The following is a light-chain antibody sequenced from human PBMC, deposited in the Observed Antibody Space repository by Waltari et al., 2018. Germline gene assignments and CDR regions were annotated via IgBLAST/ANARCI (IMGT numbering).Light chain of an antibody. J-gene: IGLJ2*01. CDR1: SSDVGGYNY. V-gene: IGLV2-14*01. CDR3: SSYTSSSTLVV. Sequence: QSALTQPASVSGSPGQSITISCTGTSSDVGGYNYVSWYRQHPGKAPKLMFYEVSKRPSGVSNRFSGSKSGNTASLTISGLQAEDEADYYCSSYTSSSTLVVFGGGTKLTVL. CDR2: EVS.